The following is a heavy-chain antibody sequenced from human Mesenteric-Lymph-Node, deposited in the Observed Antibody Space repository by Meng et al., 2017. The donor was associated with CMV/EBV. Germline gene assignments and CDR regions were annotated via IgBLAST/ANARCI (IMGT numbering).Heavy chain of an antibody. D-gene: IGHD5-24*01. CDR2: ISANTGNT. V-gene: IGHV1-18*01. CDR3: ARLLFLGRLPTS. J-gene: IGHJ4*02. CDR1: GYTFTSYG. Sequence: ASVKVSCKASGYTFTSYGISWVRQAPGQGLEWMGWISANTGNTNYAQKVQGRVTMTRDTSTSTAYMELRSLRSDDTAVYYCARLLFLGRLPTSWGQGTLVTVSS.